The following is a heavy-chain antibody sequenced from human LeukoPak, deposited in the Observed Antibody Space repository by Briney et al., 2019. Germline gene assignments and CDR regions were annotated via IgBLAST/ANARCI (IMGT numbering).Heavy chain of an antibody. CDR1: GYTFTSYD. V-gene: IGHV1-8*01. CDR2: MNPNSGNT. J-gene: IGHJ4*02. D-gene: IGHD6-13*01. CDR3: ARGRLPSIAAAAL. Sequence: ASVKVFCKASGYTFTSYDINWVRQATGQGLEWMGWMNPNSGNTGYAQKFQGRVTMTRDTSISTAYMELSSLRSEDTAVYYCARGRLPSIAAAALWGQGTLVTVSS.